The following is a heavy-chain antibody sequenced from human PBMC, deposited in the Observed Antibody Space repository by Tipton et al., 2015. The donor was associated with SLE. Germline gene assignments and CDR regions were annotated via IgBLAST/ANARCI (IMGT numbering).Heavy chain of an antibody. Sequence: RSLRLSCAASGYPVPTFAMHWVRQAPGKGLEWVAVTSYDETVKYFADSVKGRFTISRDESKNTMYLQMNSLRAEDTAVYYCARGFLYDGFQVWGQGTLVTVSS. D-gene: IGHD2-2*02. CDR2: TSYDETVK. CDR3: ARGFLYDGFQV. CDR1: GYPVPTFA. J-gene: IGHJ1*01. V-gene: IGHV3-30*04.